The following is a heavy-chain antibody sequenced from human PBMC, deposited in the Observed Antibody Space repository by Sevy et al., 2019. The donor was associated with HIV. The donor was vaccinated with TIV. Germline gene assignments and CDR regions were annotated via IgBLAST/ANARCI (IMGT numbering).Heavy chain of an antibody. CDR3: ARAGGSTDWGMDV. D-gene: IGHD6-19*01. V-gene: IGHV4-59*01. J-gene: IGHJ6*02. CDR1: GGSISSFY. CDR2: IYESETT. Sequence: SETLSLTCTVSGGSISSFYWSWIRQPPGKGLEYIGYIYESETTNYNPSPKSRVTISVDTSKNQFSQKLSSVTAADTAVYYCARAGGSTDWGMDVWGQGTTVTGS.